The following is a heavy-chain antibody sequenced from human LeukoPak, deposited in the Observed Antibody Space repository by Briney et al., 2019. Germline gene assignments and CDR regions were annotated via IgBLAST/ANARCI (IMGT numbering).Heavy chain of an antibody. Sequence: ASVKVSCKVSGYTLTELSMHWVRQAPGKGLEWTGGFDPEDGETIYAQKFQGRVTMTEDTSTDTAYMELSSLRSEDTAVYYCARDPPTYYYDSSGYILFDYWGQGTLVTVSS. D-gene: IGHD3-22*01. CDR2: FDPEDGET. CDR1: GYTLTELS. V-gene: IGHV1-24*01. J-gene: IGHJ4*02. CDR3: ARDPPTYYYDSSGYILFDY.